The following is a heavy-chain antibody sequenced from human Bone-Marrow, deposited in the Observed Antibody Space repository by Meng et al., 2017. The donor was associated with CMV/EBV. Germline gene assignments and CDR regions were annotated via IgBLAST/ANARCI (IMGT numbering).Heavy chain of an antibody. CDR3: ARSDIVVVPAAIPPYYGMDV. J-gene: IGHJ6*02. V-gene: IGHV3-23*03. Sequence: GESLKISCTASGFSFSNYAMTWVRQAPGKGLEWVSVVYSGGSRTNYADSVKGRFTISRDNSKNTLYLQMNSLRAEDTAVYYCARSDIVVVPAAIPPYYGMDVWGQGTTVTVSS. CDR2: VYSGGSRT. D-gene: IGHD2-2*01. CDR1: GFSFSNYA.